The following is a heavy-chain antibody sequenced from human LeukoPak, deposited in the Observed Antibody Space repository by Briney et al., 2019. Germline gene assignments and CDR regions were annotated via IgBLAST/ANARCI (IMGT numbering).Heavy chain of an antibody. CDR2: IIPIFGTA. J-gene: IGHJ4*02. CDR3: ARDSGYYGSGSYSLFDY. V-gene: IGHV1-69*05. Sequence: SVKVSCKASGGTFSSYAISWVRQAPGQGLEWMGGIIPIFGTANCAQKFQGRVTITTDESTSTAYMELSSLRSEDTAVYYCARDSGYYGSGSYSLFDYWGQGTLVTVSS. D-gene: IGHD3-10*01. CDR1: GGTFSSYA.